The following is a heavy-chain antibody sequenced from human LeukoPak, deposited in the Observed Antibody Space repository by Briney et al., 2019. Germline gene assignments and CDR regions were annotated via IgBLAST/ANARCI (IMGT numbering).Heavy chain of an antibody. V-gene: IGHV1-2*02. CDR3: AIFREGLRYFDWLFTWDV. D-gene: IGHD3-9*01. J-gene: IGHJ6*04. CDR2: SNPNSGGT. CDR1: GYTFTGYY. Sequence: ASVKVSCRASGYTFTGYYMHWVRQAPGHGLEWMGWSNPNSGGTNYAQKFQGRVTMTRDTSISTAYMELSRLRSDDTAVYYCAIFREGLRYFDWLFTWDVWGKGTTVTVSS.